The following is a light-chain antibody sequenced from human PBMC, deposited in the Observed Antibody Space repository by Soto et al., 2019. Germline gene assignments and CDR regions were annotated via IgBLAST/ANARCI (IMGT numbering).Light chain of an antibody. V-gene: IGKV3-20*01. CDR1: QSVRSSY. CDR2: GAS. Sequence: EVKQNRWALSWIREERATRWCRASQSVRSSYLAWYQQKPGQAPRLHIYGASSRATGIPERFCGSGYRRDFTFASSRRVPDDFAVYYFRLPGNSPRAFRQGTKVDIK. J-gene: IGKJ1*01. CDR3: RLPGNSPRA.